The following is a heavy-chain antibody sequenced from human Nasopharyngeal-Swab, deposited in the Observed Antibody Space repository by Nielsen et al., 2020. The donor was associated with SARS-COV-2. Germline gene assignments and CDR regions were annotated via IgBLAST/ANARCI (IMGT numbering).Heavy chain of an antibody. J-gene: IGHJ3*02. D-gene: IGHD4-17*01. Sequence: GESLKISCKGSGYSFTSYWIGWVRQMPGKGLEWMGIIYPGDSDTRYSPYFQGQVTISADKSISTAYLQWSSLKASDTAMYYCATAEGLSTVTTVIAFDIWGQGTMVTVSS. V-gene: IGHV5-51*01. CDR3: ATAEGLSTVTTVIAFDI. CDR2: IYPGDSDT. CDR1: GYSFTSYW.